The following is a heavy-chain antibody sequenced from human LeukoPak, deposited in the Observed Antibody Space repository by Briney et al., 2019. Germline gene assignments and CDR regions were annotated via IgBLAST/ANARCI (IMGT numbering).Heavy chain of an antibody. J-gene: IGHJ6*03. Sequence: PSETLSLTCTVSGGSISSYYWSWIRQPPGKGLEWIGYIYYSGSTNYNPSLKSRVTISVDTSKNQFSLKLSSVTAADTAVYYCASTLGDYYYYMDVWGKGTTVTVSS. CDR3: ASTLGDYYYYMDV. D-gene: IGHD7-27*01. CDR2: IYYSGST. V-gene: IGHV4-59*01. CDR1: GGSISSYY.